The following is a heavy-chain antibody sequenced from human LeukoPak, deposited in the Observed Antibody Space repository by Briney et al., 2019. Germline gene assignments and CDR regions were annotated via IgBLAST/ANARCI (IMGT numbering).Heavy chain of an antibody. Sequence: ASVKVSCKASGGTFSSYAISWVRQAPGQGLEWMGGIIPIFGTANYAQKFQGRVTITADESTSTAYMELSSLRSEDMAVYYCARDGSSGWSFLYYFDYWGQGTLVTVSS. CDR1: GGTFSSYA. V-gene: IGHV1-69*13. CDR2: IIPIFGTA. CDR3: ARDGSSGWSFLYYFDY. D-gene: IGHD6-19*01. J-gene: IGHJ4*02.